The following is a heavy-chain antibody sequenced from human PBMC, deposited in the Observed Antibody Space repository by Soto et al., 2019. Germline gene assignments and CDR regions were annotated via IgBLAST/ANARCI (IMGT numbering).Heavy chain of an antibody. CDR1: GGSISSSSYY. Sequence: QLQLQESGPGLVKPSETLSLTCTVSGGSISSSSYYWGWIRQPPGKGLEWIGSIYYSGSTYYNPSLKSRVTISVDTSKNQFSLKLSSVTAADAAVYYCARHKHGYGFYWGQGTLVTVSS. D-gene: IGHD5-18*01. CDR3: ARHKHGYGFY. J-gene: IGHJ4*02. CDR2: IYYSGST. V-gene: IGHV4-39*01.